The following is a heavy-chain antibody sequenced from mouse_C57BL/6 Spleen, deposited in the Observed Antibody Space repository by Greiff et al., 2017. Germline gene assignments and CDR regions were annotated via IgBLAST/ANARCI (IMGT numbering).Heavy chain of an antibody. V-gene: IGHV1-55*01. D-gene: IGHD2-2*01. CDR3: ARGRMVTTRDWFAY. CDR1: GYTFTSYW. CDR2: IYPGSGST. J-gene: IGHJ3*01. Sequence: QVQLKESGAELVKPGASVKMSCKASGYTFTSYWITWVKQRPGQGLEWIGDIYPGSGSTNYNEKFKSKATLTVDTSSSTAYMQLSSLTSEDSAVYYCARGRMVTTRDWFAYWGQGTLVTVSA.